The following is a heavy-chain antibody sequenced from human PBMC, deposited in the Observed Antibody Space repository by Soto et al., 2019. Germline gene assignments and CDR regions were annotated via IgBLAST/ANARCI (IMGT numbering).Heavy chain of an antibody. CDR2: IKEDGSEE. V-gene: IGHV3-7*01. CDR1: GFTFSSYW. J-gene: IGHJ4*02. D-gene: IGHD5-12*01. Sequence: GGSLRLSCATSGFTFSSYWMSWVRQAPGKGLEWVANIKEDGSEEYYVDSVKGRFTISRDNAKKSLHLQMNSLRAEDTAVYYCARTLRSGYSGYECDCWGQGTLVTVSS. CDR3: ARTLRSGYSGYECDC.